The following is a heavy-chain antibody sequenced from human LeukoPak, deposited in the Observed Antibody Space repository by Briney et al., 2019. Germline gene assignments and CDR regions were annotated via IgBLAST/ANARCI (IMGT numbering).Heavy chain of an antibody. CDR2: FDPEDGET. D-gene: IGHD2-2*01. Sequence: ASVKVSCKVSGYTLTELSMHWVRQAPGKGLEWMGGFDPEDGETIYAQKFQGRVTMTEDTSTDTAYMELSSLRSEDTAVYYCATDVDCGSTSCRDYYGMDVWGQGTTVTVSS. J-gene: IGHJ6*02. CDR3: ATDVDCGSTSCRDYYGMDV. CDR1: GYTLTELS. V-gene: IGHV1-24*01.